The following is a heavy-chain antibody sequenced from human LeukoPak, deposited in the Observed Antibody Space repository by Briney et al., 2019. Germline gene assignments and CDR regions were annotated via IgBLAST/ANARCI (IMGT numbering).Heavy chain of an antibody. V-gene: IGHV3-53*01. Sequence: PGGSLRLSCVASEFTVSSNYMTWVRQAPGKGLEWVSVVYSVGSTYYADSVRGRFTISRDNSKNTLYLQMNSLRAEDTAVYYCATSPLAGSWGQGTLVTVSS. CDR1: EFTVSSNY. J-gene: IGHJ4*02. CDR2: VYSVGST. D-gene: IGHD3-10*01. CDR3: ATSPLAGS.